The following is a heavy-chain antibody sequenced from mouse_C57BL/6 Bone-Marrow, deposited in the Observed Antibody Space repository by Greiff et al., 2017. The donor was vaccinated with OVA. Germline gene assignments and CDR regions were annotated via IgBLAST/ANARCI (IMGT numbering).Heavy chain of an antibody. J-gene: IGHJ3*01. CDR2: IDPSDSYT. Sequence: VQLQQPGAELVMPGASVKLSCKASGYTFTSYWMHWVKQRPGQGLEWIGEIDPSDSYTNYNQKFKGKSTLTVDKSSSTAYMQLSSLTSEDSAVYYCAIDSSGQFAYWGQGTLVTVSA. V-gene: IGHV1-69*01. CDR1: GYTFTSYW. CDR3: AIDSSGQFAY. D-gene: IGHD3-2*02.